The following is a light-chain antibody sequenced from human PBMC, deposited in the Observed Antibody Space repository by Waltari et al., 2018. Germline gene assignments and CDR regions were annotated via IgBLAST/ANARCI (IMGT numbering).Light chain of an antibody. J-gene: IGLJ2*01. CDR2: EGN. CDR1: SRSVGRHNL. V-gene: IGLV2-23*01. Sequence: QSALTQPASVSGSPGQSIPISCPGTSRSVGRHNLVSWYQQHPGKAPKLMIYEGNKRPSGVSNRFSGSKSGNTASLTISGLQAEDEGDYYCCSYAGNDIVVFGGGTNLAVL. CDR3: CSYAGNDIVV.